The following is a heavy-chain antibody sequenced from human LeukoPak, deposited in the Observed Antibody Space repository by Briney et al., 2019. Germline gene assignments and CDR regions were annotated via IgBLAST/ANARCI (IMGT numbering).Heavy chain of an antibody. V-gene: IGHV3-48*01. J-gene: IGHJ5*02. CDR3: ARDKYWFDP. D-gene: IGHD6-6*01. CDR1: GFTFSTFS. CDR2: ISAVGSV. Sequence: PGGSLRLSCAASGFTFSTFSMNWVRQSPGKGLEWVSSISAVGSVYYADSVKGRFTVSRDNGKSSLYLQINSLRVEDTAVYYCARDKYWFDPWGQGTLVTASS.